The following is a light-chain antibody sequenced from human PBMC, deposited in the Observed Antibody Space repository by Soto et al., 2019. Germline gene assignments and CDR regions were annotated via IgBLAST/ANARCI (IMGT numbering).Light chain of an antibody. CDR1: QSISSW. CDR3: QQYNSSPYT. Sequence: DIQMTQSPSTLSASVGDRVTITCRASQSISSWLAWYQQKPGKAPKLLIYKASSLESGVPSRFSGSGSGTEFTITISSLQPDDFATYYCQQYNSSPYTFGQGTKLEIK. CDR2: KAS. V-gene: IGKV1-5*03. J-gene: IGKJ2*01.